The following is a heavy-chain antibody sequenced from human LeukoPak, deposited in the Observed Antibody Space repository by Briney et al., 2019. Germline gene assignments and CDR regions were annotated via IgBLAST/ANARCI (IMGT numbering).Heavy chain of an antibody. CDR2: IIPNSGGT. D-gene: IGHD2-8*01. Sequence: VASVKVSCKTSGYTFSDYYLHWVRQAPGQGLEWMGYIIPNSGGTTYAQKFQGRVTMTRDTSISAAYLDLSGLRSDDTAVYYCSTEDKYCTTSTGGDSWGQGTLVTVSS. CDR1: GYTFSDYY. J-gene: IGHJ4*02. V-gene: IGHV1-2*02. CDR3: STEDKYCTTSTGGDS.